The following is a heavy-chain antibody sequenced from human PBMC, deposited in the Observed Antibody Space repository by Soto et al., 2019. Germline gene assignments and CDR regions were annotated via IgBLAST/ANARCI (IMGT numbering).Heavy chain of an antibody. Sequence: QVQLVQSGAEVKKPGSSVKVSCKASGGTFSSYTISWVRQAPGQGLEWMGSIIPILGIANYAQKFQGRVTITADKSTSTAYMELSSLRSEDTVVYYCAREEYYYGSGAFFDYWGQGTLVTVSS. CDR1: GGTFSSYT. CDR2: IIPILGIA. V-gene: IGHV1-69*08. J-gene: IGHJ4*02. D-gene: IGHD3-10*01. CDR3: AREEYYYGSGAFFDY.